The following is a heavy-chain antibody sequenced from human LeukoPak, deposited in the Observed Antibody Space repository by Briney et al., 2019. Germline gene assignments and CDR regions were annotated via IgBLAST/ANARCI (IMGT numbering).Heavy chain of an antibody. V-gene: IGHV3-23*01. CDR2: ISGSGDNT. D-gene: IGHD3-22*01. CDR3: AKGSYYDSSGSFYFDY. CDR1: GFTFSSYA. J-gene: IGHJ4*02. Sequence: GGSLRLSCAASGFTFSSYAMLWVRQAPGKGLEGVSGISGSGDNTYYADSVKGRFTISRDNSKNTVYVQVNSLGTEDTAAYYCAKGSYYDSSGSFYFDYWGQGTLVTVSS.